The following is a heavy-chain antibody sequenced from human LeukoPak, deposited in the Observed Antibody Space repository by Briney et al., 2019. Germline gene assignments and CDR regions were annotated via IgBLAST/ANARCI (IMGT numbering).Heavy chain of an antibody. J-gene: IGHJ4*02. Sequence: GASVKVSCKAFGYTFTSNYMHWVRQAPGRGLEWMGVISPSGGSTTYAQKFQGRVTLTRDMSTSTDYLELSSLRSGDTAVYYCARRAGDYSHPYDYWGQGILVTVSS. CDR1: GYTFTSNY. V-gene: IGHV1-46*01. CDR2: ISPSGGST. CDR3: ARRAGDYSHPYDY. D-gene: IGHD3-22*01.